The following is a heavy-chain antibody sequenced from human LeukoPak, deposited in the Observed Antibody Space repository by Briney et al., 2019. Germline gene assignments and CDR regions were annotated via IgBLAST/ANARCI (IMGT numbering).Heavy chain of an antibody. CDR1: GGSISSYY. J-gene: IGHJ6*02. Sequence: PSETLSLTCTVSGGSISSYYWSWIRQPPGKGLEWIGYIYYSGSTNYNPSPKSRVTISVDTSKNQFSLKLSSVTAADTAVYYCARDYPGRRRGMDVWGQGTTVTVSS. CDR2: IYYSGST. D-gene: IGHD3-16*02. V-gene: IGHV4-59*12. CDR3: ARDYPGRRRGMDV.